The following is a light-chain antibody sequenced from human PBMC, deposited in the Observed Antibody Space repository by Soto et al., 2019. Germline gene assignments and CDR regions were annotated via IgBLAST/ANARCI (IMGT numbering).Light chain of an antibody. CDR3: TSYASSSAYV. CDR1: SSDVGGYNR. V-gene: IGLV2-18*02. CDR2: DVS. Sequence: QSALTQPPSVSGSPGQSVAMSCTGTSSDVGGYNRVSWYQQPPGKAPNLLIYDVSNRPSGGSTRFSGSKSGNTASLTISGLQAEDEADYYCTSYASSSAYVFGPGPKVTVL. J-gene: IGLJ1*01.